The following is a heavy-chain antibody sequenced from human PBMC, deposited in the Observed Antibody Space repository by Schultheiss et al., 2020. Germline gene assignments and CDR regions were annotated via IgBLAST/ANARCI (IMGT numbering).Heavy chain of an antibody. CDR3: ARQKDRLTYYYGSGTERAFDY. V-gene: IGHV1-18*01. J-gene: IGHJ4*02. Sequence: AAVKVSCKASGSTFTSYGISWVRQAPGQGLEWMGWISAYNGNTNYAQKLQGRVTMTTDTSTSTAYMELRSLRSDDTAVYYCARQKDRLTYYYGSGTERAFDYWGQGTLVTVSS. CDR2: ISAYNGNT. CDR1: GSTFTSYG. D-gene: IGHD3-10*01.